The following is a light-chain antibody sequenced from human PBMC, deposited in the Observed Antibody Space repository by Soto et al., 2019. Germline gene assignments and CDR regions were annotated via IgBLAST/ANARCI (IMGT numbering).Light chain of an antibody. J-gene: IGKJ2*01. Sequence: EIVLTQSPGTLSLSPGERATLSCRASQRISNSYLAWYQQKPGQAPRLLLYDASSRATGIPDRVSGSGSGTDGTLTISRLEPEDFAVYYCQQYARPPFAFGQGTKVEIK. CDR1: QRISNSY. CDR2: DAS. V-gene: IGKV3-20*01. CDR3: QQYARPPFA.